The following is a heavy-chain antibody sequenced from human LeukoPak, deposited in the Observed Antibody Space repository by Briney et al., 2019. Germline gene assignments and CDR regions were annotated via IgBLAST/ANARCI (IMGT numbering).Heavy chain of an antibody. J-gene: IGHJ3*02. CDR1: GFTLNSYN. CDR3: ARDWYHAFDI. Sequence: GGSLRLSCAASGFTLNSYNMNWVRQAPGKGLEWVSYISSSTRTIYYADSVKGRFTISRDNAKNSLYLQMNSLRAKDTAVYYCARDWYHAFDIWGQGTMVTVSS. CDR2: ISSSTRTI. D-gene: IGHD1-14*01. V-gene: IGHV3-48*04.